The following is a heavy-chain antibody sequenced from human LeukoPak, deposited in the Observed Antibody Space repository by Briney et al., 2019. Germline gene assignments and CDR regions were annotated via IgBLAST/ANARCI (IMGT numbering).Heavy chain of an antibody. CDR2: MRYDGSSE. V-gene: IGHV3-30*02. Sequence: GGSLRLSCAASGFTFSTYGMHWVRQAPGKGLEWVSFMRYDGSSEYYATSVKGRFTISRDNSKSTLYLEMNSLRAEDTAVYYCARAGDVQYYYDSSGYYYYWGQGTLVTVSS. CDR3: ARAGDVQYYYDSSGYYYY. D-gene: IGHD3-22*01. CDR1: GFTFSTYG. J-gene: IGHJ4*02.